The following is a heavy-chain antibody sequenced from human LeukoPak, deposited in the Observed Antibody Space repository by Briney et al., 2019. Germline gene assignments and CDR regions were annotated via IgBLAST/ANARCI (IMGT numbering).Heavy chain of an antibody. D-gene: IGHD6-19*01. CDR2: IYYSGST. V-gene: IGHV4-59*01. J-gene: IGHJ4*02. Sequence: SETLSLTCTVSGGSISSYYWSWIRQPPGKGLEWIGYIYYSGSTNYNPSLKSRVTISVDTSKNQFSLKLSSVTAADTAVYYCARDGHSSGWYLSGYFDYWGQGTLVTVSS. CDR3: ARDGHSSGWYLSGYFDY. CDR1: GGSISSYY.